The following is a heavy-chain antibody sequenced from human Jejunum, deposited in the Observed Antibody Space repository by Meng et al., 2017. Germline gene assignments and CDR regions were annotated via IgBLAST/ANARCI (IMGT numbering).Heavy chain of an antibody. CDR2: TYYRSKWYI. D-gene: IGHD1-26*01. CDR1: ADSVSSNSAG. V-gene: IGHV6-1*01. Sequence: IQLHQLCPGLVQPSHLLSLPSSLPADSVSSNSAGWNWIRQSPSRGLEWLGRTYYRSKWYIDYAVSVKSRITINPDTSKNQFSLHLNSVTPEDTAVYYCAGGGLVRSTRGYFDYWGQGTLVTVSS. J-gene: IGHJ4*02. CDR3: AGGGLVRSTRGYFDY.